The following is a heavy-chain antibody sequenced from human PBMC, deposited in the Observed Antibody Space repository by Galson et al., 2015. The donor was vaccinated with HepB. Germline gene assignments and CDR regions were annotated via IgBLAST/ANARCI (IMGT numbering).Heavy chain of an antibody. D-gene: IGHD4-23*01. CDR3: ARDGNGGNSEEYFQH. J-gene: IGHJ1*01. V-gene: IGHV3-21*01. CDR2: ISSSSSYI. CDR1: GFTFSSYS. Sequence: SLRLSCAASGFTFSSYSMNWVRQAPGKGLEWVSSISSSSSYIYYADSVKGRFTISRDNAKNSLYLQMNSLRAEDTAVYYCARDGNGGNSEEYFQHWGQGTLVTVSS.